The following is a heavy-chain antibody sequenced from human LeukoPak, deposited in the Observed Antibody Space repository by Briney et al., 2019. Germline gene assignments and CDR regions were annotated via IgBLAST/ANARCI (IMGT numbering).Heavy chain of an antibody. D-gene: IGHD6-19*01. CDR3: ARVFGGIAVAGMRKGSFDY. J-gene: IGHJ4*02. V-gene: IGHV4-34*01. CDR2: INHSGRT. CDR1: GGSFSGYY. Sequence: SETLSLTCAVYGGSFSGYYWSWIRHPPGKGLEWIGEINHSGRTNYNPSLKSRVTISVDTSKNQFSLKLSSVTAADTAVYYCARVFGGIAVAGMRKGSFDYWGQGTLVTVSS.